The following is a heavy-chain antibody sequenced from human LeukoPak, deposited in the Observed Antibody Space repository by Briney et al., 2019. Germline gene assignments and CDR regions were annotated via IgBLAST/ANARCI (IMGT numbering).Heavy chain of an antibody. CDR2: ISWNSGSI. CDR3: AKDSGGSWYGPTGNY. D-gene: IGHD6-13*01. V-gene: IGHV3-9*01. J-gene: IGHJ4*02. Sequence: PGGSLRLSCAAPGFTFSSYAMSWVRQAPGKGLEWVSGISWNSGSIGYADSVKGRFTISRDNAKNSLYLQMNSLRAEDTALYYCAKDSGGSWYGPTGNYRGQGTLVTVSS. CDR1: GFTFSSYA.